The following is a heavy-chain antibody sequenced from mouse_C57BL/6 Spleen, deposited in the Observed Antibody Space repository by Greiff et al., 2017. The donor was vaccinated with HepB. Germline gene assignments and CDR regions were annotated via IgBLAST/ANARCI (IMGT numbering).Heavy chain of an antibody. J-gene: IGHJ3*01. CDR3: AREGAGY. Sequence: VQLQQPGAELVMPGASVKLSCKASGYTFTSYWMHWVKQRPGQGLEWIGEIDPSDSYTNYNQKFKGKSTLTVDKSSSTAYMQLSSLTSEDSAVYYCAREGAGYWGQGTLVTVSA. V-gene: IGHV1-69*01. CDR1: GYTFTSYW. CDR2: IDPSDSYT.